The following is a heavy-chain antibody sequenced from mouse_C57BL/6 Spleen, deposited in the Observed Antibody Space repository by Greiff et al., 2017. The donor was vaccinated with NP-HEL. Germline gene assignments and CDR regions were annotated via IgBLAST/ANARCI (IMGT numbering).Heavy chain of an antibody. Sequence: QVQLQQPGAELVMPGASVKLSCKASGYTFTSYWMHWVKQRPGQGLEWIGEIDPSDSYTNYNQKFKGKSTLTVDKSSSTAYMQLSSLTSEDSAVYYCARRRGTSYFDYWGQGTTLTVSS. CDR1: GYTFTSYW. D-gene: IGHD3-3*01. CDR2: IDPSDSYT. V-gene: IGHV1-69*01. CDR3: ARRRGTSYFDY. J-gene: IGHJ2*01.